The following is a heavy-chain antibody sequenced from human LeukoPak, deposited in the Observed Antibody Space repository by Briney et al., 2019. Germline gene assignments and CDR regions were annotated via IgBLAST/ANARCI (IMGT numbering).Heavy chain of an antibody. V-gene: IGHV3-23*01. CDR2: ICCTGGST. Sequence: GGSLRLSCAASGFTFNSYAMPWVRQAPRKGLEWVSSICCTGGSTFYADSVKGRFTISRDNCKNTLYLQMNSLRAEDTAIYYCAKEREAYCSGGSCYGSDKLFPADYWGQGTLVTVSS. J-gene: IGHJ4*02. CDR3: AKEREAYCSGGSCYGSDKLFPADY. D-gene: IGHD2-15*01. CDR1: GFTFNSYA.